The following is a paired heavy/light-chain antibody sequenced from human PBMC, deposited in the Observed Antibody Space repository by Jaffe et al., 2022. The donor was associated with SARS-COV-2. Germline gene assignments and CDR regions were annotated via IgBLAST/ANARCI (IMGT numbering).Light chain of an antibody. CDR2: KAS. J-gene: IGKJ1*01. CDR1: QSISSW. CDR3: QQYNTNPWT. Sequence: DIQMTQSPSTLSASVGDRVTITCRASQSISSWLAWYQQKPGKAPKLLIYKASTLESGVPSKFSGSGYGTEFTLTISSLQPDDFVTYYCQQYNTNPWTFGQGTKVEIK. V-gene: IGKV1-5*03.
Heavy chain of an antibody. J-gene: IGHJ4*02. D-gene: IGHD3-10*01. V-gene: IGHV3-9*01. CDR3: VKETLYKRGLFDS. Sequence: EVQLVESGGGLVQPGRSLRLSCAASGFNLDDYGMHWVRQAPGNGLEWVSSIFWNGNSVDYADSVRGRFTISRDNAKKFLFLQMNSLRAEDTALYYCVKETLYKRGLFDSWGQGTLVIVSS. CDR1: GFNLDDYG. CDR2: IFWNGNSV.